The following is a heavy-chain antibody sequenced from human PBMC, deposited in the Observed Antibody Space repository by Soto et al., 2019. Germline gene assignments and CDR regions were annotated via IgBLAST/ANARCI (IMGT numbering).Heavy chain of an antibody. V-gene: IGHV1-8*03. Sequence: ASVKVSCKASGYTFTTYDVSWVRQASGQGLEWMGWMNPSNGNAGYAQKFQGRVTITRDTSASTAYMELSSLRSEDTAVYYCARDCGYDYSLDYWGQGTLVTVSS. D-gene: IGHD5-12*01. CDR3: ARDCGYDYSLDY. CDR1: GYTFTTYD. CDR2: MNPSNGNA. J-gene: IGHJ4*02.